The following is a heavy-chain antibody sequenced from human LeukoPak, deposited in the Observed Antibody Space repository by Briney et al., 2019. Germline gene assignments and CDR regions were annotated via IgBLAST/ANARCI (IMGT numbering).Heavy chain of an antibody. J-gene: IGHJ4*02. CDR3: ARDYGQLDY. Sequence: SETLSLTCTVSGGSISSSSFYWGWIRQPPGKGLEWIGYIYYSGSTYYNPSLKSRVTISVDTSKNQFSLKLSSVTAADTAVYYCARDYGQLDYWGQGTLVTVSS. D-gene: IGHD2-2*01. CDR1: GGSISSSSFY. V-gene: IGHV4-31*03. CDR2: IYYSGST.